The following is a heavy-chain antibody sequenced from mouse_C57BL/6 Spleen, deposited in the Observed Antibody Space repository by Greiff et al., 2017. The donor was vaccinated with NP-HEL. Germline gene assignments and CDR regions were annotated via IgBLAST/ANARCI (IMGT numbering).Heavy chain of an antibody. J-gene: IGHJ3*01. V-gene: IGHV1-5*01. Sequence: VQLQQSGTVLARPGASVKMSCKTSGYTFTSYWMHWVKQRPGQGLEWIGAIYPGNSDTSYNQKFKGKAKLTAVTSASTAYMELSSLTNEDSAVYYCTREGMEFAYWGQGTLVTVSA. CDR1: GYTFTSYW. CDR2: IYPGNSDT. CDR3: TREGMEFAY. D-gene: IGHD2-10*02.